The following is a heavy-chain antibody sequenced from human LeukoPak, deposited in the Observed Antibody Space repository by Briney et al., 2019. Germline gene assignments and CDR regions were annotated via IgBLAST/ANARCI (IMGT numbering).Heavy chain of an antibody. CDR3: AKDRPPYSSGRWGYFQH. D-gene: IGHD6-19*01. CDR1: GFTFSSYA. V-gene: IGHV3-23*01. Sequence: GGSLRLSCAASGFTFSSYAMSWVRQAPGKGLEWVSAISGSGGSTYYADSVKGRFTISRDNSKNTLYLQMNSLRAEDTAVYDCAKDRPPYSSGRWGYFQHWGQGTLVTVSS. J-gene: IGHJ1*01. CDR2: ISGSGGST.